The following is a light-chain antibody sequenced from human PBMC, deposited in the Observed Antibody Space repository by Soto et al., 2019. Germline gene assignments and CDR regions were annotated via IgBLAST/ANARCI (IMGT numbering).Light chain of an antibody. Sequence: DIQMTQSPSSLSASVGDRVTITCRASQSISSYLNWYQQKPGKAPKLLIYAASSLQSGVTSRFSGSGSGTDFTLIISSLQPEDFATYYCQQSYSTPYTFGQGTKLEFK. V-gene: IGKV1-39*01. CDR3: QQSYSTPYT. CDR2: AAS. J-gene: IGKJ2*01. CDR1: QSISSY.